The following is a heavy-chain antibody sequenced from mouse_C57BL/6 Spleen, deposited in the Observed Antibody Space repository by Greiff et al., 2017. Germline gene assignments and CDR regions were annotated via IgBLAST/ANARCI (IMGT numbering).Heavy chain of an antibody. D-gene: IGHD2-5*01. J-gene: IGHJ2*01. CDR1: GYTFTDYY. CDR3: ARGAATGYSNPFDY. Sequence: EVQVVESGPVLVKPGASVKMSCKASGYTFTDYYMNWVKQSHGKSLEWIGVINPYNGGTSYNQKFKGKATLTVDKSSSTAYMELNSLTSEDSAVYYCARGAATGYSNPFDYWGQGTTLTVSS. CDR2: INPYNGGT. V-gene: IGHV1-19*01.